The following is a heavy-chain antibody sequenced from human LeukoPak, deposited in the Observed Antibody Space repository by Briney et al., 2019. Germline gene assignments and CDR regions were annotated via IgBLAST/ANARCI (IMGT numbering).Heavy chain of an antibody. D-gene: IGHD5-24*01. V-gene: IGHV4-38-2*01. CDR1: GYSISSGYY. J-gene: IGHJ4*02. CDR3: ARGSILAGFDY. Sequence: SETLSLTCAVCGYSISSGYYWGWIRQPPGKGVEWTGSIYHSGSTYYNPSLKSRVTISVDTSKNQFSLKLSSVTAADTAVYECARGSILAGFDYWRQGTLLTVSS. CDR2: IYHSGST.